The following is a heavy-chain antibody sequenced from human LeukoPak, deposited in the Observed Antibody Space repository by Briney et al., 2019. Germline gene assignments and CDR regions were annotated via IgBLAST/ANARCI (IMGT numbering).Heavy chain of an antibody. V-gene: IGHV3-11*03. CDR1: GFTFSHYY. D-gene: IGHD3-22*01. CDR3: AMSYDSSGYPTYYGMDV. CDR2: ISSSSTVT. Sequence: GGSLRLSCAASGFTFSHYYMSWIRQAPGKGLEWLSYISSSSTVTEYADSVKGRFTISRDNSKNTLYLQMNSLRAEDTAVYYCAMSYDSSGYPTYYGMDVWGQGTTVTVSS. J-gene: IGHJ6*02.